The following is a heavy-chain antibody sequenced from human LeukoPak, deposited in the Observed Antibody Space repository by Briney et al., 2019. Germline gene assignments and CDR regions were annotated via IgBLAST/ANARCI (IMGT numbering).Heavy chain of an antibody. J-gene: IGHJ3*02. V-gene: IGHV4-59*01. Sequence: SGTLSLTCTVSGDSISDYYWSWLRQSPRKGLEYIGFLSYTGNTNYNPSLKSRITISVDTSKNQFSPKLSSVTAADTAVYYCVRDPAYGSSLRGVFDTWGQGTMVIVSS. CDR2: LSYTGNT. CDR1: GDSISDYY. CDR3: VRDPAYGSSLRGVFDT. D-gene: IGHD6-13*01.